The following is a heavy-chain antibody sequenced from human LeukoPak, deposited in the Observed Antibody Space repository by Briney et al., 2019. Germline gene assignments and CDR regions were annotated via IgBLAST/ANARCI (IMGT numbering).Heavy chain of an antibody. CDR3: AKDRGPQWWGSFDY. Sequence: ASVKVSCKASGYTFTGYYIHWVRQAPGQGLAWMAWINPHSGDTNYAQSFQGRVTMTRDTSISTVYMDLSRLRSDDTAVYYCAKDRGPQWWGSFDYWGQGTLVTVSS. CDR2: INPHSGDT. D-gene: IGHD3-16*01. J-gene: IGHJ4*02. CDR1: GYTFTGYY. V-gene: IGHV1-2*02.